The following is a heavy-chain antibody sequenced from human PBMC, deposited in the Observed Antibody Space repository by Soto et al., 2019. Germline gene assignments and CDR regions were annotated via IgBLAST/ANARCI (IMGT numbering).Heavy chain of an antibody. CDR1: GYTFSSYY. D-gene: IGHD2-15*01. Sequence: ASVKVSCKASGYTFSSYYMHWVRQAPGQGLEWMGIINPSGSTSYAQKFQGRVTMTRDTSTSTVYMELSSLRSEDTAVYYCSRVYCSGGSCDGIDYWAQGTLVTVSS. V-gene: IGHV1-46*01. CDR3: SRVYCSGGSCDGIDY. J-gene: IGHJ4*02. CDR2: INPSGST.